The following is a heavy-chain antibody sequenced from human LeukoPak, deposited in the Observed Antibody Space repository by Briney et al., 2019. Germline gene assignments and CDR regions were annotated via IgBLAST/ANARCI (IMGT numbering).Heavy chain of an antibody. J-gene: IGHJ4*02. V-gene: IGHV3-21*01. CDR3: AREAYYYDSSGYYPHYFDY. Sequence: GGSLRLSCAASGFTFSSYSMNWVRQAPGKGLEWVSSISSSSSYIYYADSVKDRFTISRDNAKNSLYLQMNSLRAEDTAVYYCAREAYYYDSSGYYPHYFDYWGQGTLVTVSS. CDR1: GFTFSSYS. CDR2: ISSSSSYI. D-gene: IGHD3-22*01.